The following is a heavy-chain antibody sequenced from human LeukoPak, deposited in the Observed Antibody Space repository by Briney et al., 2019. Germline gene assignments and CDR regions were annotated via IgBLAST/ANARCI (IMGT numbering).Heavy chain of an antibody. Sequence: GGSLRLSCAASGFTFSSYAMSWVRQAPGKGLEWVSVISGSGGSTIYADSVKGRFTISRDNSKNTLYLQMNSLRAEDTAVYYCAKVVRDFWSGSDYWGQGTLVTVSS. J-gene: IGHJ4*02. D-gene: IGHD3-3*01. CDR1: GFTFSSYA. CDR3: AKVVRDFWSGSDY. CDR2: ISGSGGST. V-gene: IGHV3-23*01.